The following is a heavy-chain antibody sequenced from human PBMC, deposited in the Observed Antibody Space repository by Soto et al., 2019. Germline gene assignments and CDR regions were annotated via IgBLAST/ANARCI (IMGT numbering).Heavy chain of an antibody. V-gene: IGHV4-59*08. CDR3: ARISLAYCGGDCYSGLDY. D-gene: IGHD2-21*02. CDR1: GGSISSYY. Sequence: SETLSLTCTVSGGSISSYYWSWIRQPPGKGLEWIGYIYYSGSTTYNPSLRSRVTISVDTSKNQFSLKLSSVTAADTAVYYCARISLAYCGGDCYSGLDYWGQGTLVTVSS. CDR2: IYYSGST. J-gene: IGHJ4*02.